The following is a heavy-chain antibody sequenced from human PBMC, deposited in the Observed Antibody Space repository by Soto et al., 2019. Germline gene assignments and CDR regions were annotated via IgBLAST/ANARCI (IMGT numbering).Heavy chain of an antibody. Sequence: QVQLEESGGGVVQPGRSLRLSCAASGFTFSSYAMHWVRQAPGKGLEWVAVISYDGSNKYYADSVKGRFTISRDNSKNTLYLQMNSLRAEDTAVYYCARDIMAGAVYWGQGTLVTVSS. J-gene: IGHJ4*02. CDR1: GFTFSSYA. CDR3: ARDIMAGAVY. V-gene: IGHV3-30-3*01. D-gene: IGHD5-12*01. CDR2: ISYDGSNK.